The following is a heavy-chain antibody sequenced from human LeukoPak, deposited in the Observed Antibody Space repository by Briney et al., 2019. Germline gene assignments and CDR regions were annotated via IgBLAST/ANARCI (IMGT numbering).Heavy chain of an antibody. J-gene: IGHJ4*02. Sequence: ASVKVSCTASGYTFTGYYMHWVRQAPGQGLEWMGWINPNSGGTNYAQKFQGRVTMTRDTSISTAYMELSRLRSDDTAVYYWARVPGIAVAGTDYWGQGTLVTVSS. D-gene: IGHD6-19*01. CDR1: GYTFTGYY. CDR3: ARVPGIAVAGTDY. CDR2: INPNSGGT. V-gene: IGHV1-2*02.